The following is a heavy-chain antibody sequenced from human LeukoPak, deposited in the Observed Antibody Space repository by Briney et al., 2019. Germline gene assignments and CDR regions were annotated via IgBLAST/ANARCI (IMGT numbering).Heavy chain of an antibody. Sequence: PGGSLRLSCAASGFTVGNNYTNWVRQAPGKGLEWVSLIFSHGETSYADSVKGRFTISRDNSKNTLYLQMNGLRVEDTAVYYYARDPPAVSINTYAWGQGTLVTVSS. D-gene: IGHD2-8*01. CDR3: ARDPPAVSINTYA. J-gene: IGHJ4*02. V-gene: IGHV3-66*01. CDR1: GFTVGNNY. CDR2: IFSHGET.